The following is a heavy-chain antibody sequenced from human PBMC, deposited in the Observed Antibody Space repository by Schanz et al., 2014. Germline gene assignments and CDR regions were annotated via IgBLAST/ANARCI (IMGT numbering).Heavy chain of an antibody. D-gene: IGHD6-19*01. Sequence: EVQLLESGGGLVQPGGSLRLSCAASGFTFSGFWMTWVRQAPGKGLEWVSYISSSSSTRYYADSVKGRFTISRDNSKNTLYLQMNSLRAEDTAVYYCARDNSHWLVDYWGQGTLVTVSS. J-gene: IGHJ4*02. V-gene: IGHV3-48*01. CDR1: GFTFSGFW. CDR2: ISSSSSTR. CDR3: ARDNSHWLVDY.